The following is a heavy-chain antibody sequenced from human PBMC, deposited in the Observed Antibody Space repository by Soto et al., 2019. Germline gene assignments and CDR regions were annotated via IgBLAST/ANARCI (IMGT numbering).Heavy chain of an antibody. CDR3: AKAYDFWSGYYYY. CDR2: IYYSGST. CDR1: GGSISSSSYY. J-gene: IGHJ4*02. V-gene: IGHV4-39*01. Sequence: PSETLSLTCTVSGGSISSSSYYWGGIRQPPGKGLEWIGSIYYSGSTYYNPSLKSRVTISVDTSKNQFSLKLSSVTAADTAVYYCAKAYDFWSGYYYYWGQGTLVTVSS. D-gene: IGHD3-3*01.